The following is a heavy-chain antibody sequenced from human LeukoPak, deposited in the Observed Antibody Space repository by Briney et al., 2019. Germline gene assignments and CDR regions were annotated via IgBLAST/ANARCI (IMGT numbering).Heavy chain of an antibody. CDR2: IYYSGST. Sequence: SQTLSLTCTFSSGSISSGGYYWSWIRPHPGKGLEWIGYIYYSGSTYYNPSLKSRVTISVDTSKNQFSLKLSSVTAADTAVYYCARETYYYGSGSYPFDYWGQGTLVTVSS. CDR1: SGSISSGGYY. D-gene: IGHD3-10*01. CDR3: ARETYYYGSGSYPFDY. J-gene: IGHJ4*02. V-gene: IGHV4-31*03.